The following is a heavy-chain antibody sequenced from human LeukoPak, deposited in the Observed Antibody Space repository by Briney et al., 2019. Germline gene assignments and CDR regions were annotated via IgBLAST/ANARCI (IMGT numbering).Heavy chain of an antibody. Sequence: PGGSLRLSCAASGFTFSSYAMSWVRQAPGKGLECISGFSGSGGSTYYADSVKGRFTISRDNSKNTLYLQMNSLRAEDTAVYYCAKDLYARQQLVPSDYWGQGTLVTVSS. D-gene: IGHD6-13*01. J-gene: IGHJ4*02. V-gene: IGHV3-23*01. CDR2: FSGSGGST. CDR1: GFTFSSYA. CDR3: AKDLYARQQLVPSDY.